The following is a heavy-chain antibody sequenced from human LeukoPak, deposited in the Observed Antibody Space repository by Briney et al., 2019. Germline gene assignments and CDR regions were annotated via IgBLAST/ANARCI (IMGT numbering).Heavy chain of an antibody. D-gene: IGHD6-13*01. CDR1: GFTFSSYA. V-gene: IGHV3-23*01. CDR3: ARDDPRLSHPYSSSWDSEGNYFDY. J-gene: IGHJ4*02. CDR2: ISGSGGST. Sequence: GGSLRLSCAASGFTFSSYAMSWVRQAPGKGLEWVSAISGSGGSTYYADSVKGRFTISRDNSKNTLYLQMNSLRAEDTAVYYCARDDPRLSHPYSSSWDSEGNYFDYWGQGTLVTVSS.